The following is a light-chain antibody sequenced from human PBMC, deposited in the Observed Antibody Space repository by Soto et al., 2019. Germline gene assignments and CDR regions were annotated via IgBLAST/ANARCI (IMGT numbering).Light chain of an antibody. J-gene: IGKJ1*01. CDR2: DVS. Sequence: DIQMTQSPSTLSASVGDRVTITCRASQSIGDSLAWYQQKPGKAPYLLISDVSSLERGVPSRFSGSGSGTEFTLTISSMQPDDFATFYCQQYNGYSEAFGQGTKVELK. CDR3: QQYNGYSEA. V-gene: IGKV1-5*01. CDR1: QSIGDS.